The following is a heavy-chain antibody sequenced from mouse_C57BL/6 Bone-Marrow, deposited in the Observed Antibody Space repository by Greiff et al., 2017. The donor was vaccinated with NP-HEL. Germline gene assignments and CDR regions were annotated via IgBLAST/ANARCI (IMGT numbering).Heavy chain of an antibody. J-gene: IGHJ4*01. V-gene: IGHV5-12*01. D-gene: IGHD1-1*01. CDR1: GFTFSDYY. Sequence: EVNVVESGGGLVQPGGSLKLSCAASGFTFSDYYMYWVRQTPEKRLEWVAYISNGGGSTYYPDTVKGRFTISRDNAKNTLYLQMSRLKSEDTAMYYCARQGGSTVVPYYAMDYWGQGTSVTVSS. CDR3: ARQGGSTVVPYYAMDY. CDR2: ISNGGGST.